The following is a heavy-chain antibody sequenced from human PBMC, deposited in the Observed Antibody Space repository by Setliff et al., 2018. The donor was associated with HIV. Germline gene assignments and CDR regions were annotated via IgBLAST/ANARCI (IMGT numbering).Heavy chain of an antibody. D-gene: IGHD1-7*01. CDR1: GYTFTSYG. CDR2: ISTYNDNT. CDR3: ARDNWDYVGAVDI. V-gene: IGHV1-18*01. J-gene: IGHJ3*02. Sequence: ASVKVSCKASGYTFTSYGISGVRQAPGQGLEWMGWISTYNDNTNYAQKLQGRVTMTTDTSTSTAYMELRSLRSDDTAVYYCARDNWDYVGAVDIWGQGTVVTVSS.